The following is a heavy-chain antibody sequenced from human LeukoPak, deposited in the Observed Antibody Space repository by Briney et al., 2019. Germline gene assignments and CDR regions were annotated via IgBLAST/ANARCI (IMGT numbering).Heavy chain of an antibody. CDR1: GFTFSSYA. V-gene: IGHV3-23*01. CDR3: AKGRGYCSGGSCYSSPAGDYGMDV. D-gene: IGHD2-15*01. CDR2: ISGSGDNT. Sequence: GGSLRLSCAASGFTFSSYAMSWVRQAPGKGLEWVSTISGSGDNTYYADSVKGRFTISRDNSKNTLSLQMNSLRVEDTAVYYCAKGRGYCSGGSCYSSPAGDYGMDVWGQGTTVTVSS. J-gene: IGHJ6*02.